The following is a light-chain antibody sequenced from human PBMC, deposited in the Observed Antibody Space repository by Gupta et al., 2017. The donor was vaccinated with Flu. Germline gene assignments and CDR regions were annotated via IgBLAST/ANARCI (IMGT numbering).Light chain of an antibody. J-gene: IGLJ2*01. V-gene: IGLV2-14*03. CDR3: SSYTSSNTIRVI. CDR2: DVN. Sequence: QSALTQPASVSGSPGQSMPISCTGTSSDVADYQYVSWYHQLPGKAPNLMIYDVNYRPSGGAHRFSASKSGNTASLTITGLQAEDEADYYCSSYTSSNTIRVIFGGGTRLTVL. CDR1: SSDVADYQY.